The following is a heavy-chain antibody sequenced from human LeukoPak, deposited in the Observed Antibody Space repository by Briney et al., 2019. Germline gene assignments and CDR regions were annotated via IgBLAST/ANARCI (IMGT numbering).Heavy chain of an antibody. V-gene: IGHV3-74*01. Sequence: GGSLRLSCAASGFTFSNYWMHWVRQAPGEGLVWLSGITPDGSGTRYVDSVKGRFTISRDNAKNTLYLQMNSLRTEDTAVYYCARGVVVIATSGNDYWGQGTLVTVSS. CDR1: GFTFSNYW. CDR3: ARGVVVIATSGNDY. CDR2: ITPDGSGT. D-gene: IGHD3-16*02. J-gene: IGHJ4*02.